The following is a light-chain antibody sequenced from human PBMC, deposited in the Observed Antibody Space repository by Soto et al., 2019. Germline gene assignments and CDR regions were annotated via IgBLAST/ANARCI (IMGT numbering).Light chain of an antibody. CDR3: SSYTTTNSWT. Sequence: QSALTQPASVSGSPGQSIVISCTGTGGDFGSSTYVSWYQQHSDKAPKVVIYEVSKRPSGVSNRFSGARSGSTASLTISGLQAEDEATYFCSSYTTTNSWTFGGGTKLTVL. J-gene: IGLJ2*01. CDR1: GGDFGSSTY. V-gene: IGLV2-14*01. CDR2: EVS.